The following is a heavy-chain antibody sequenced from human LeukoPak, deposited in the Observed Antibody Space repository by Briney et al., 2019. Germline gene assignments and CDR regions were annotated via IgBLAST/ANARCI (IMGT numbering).Heavy chain of an antibody. J-gene: IGHJ5*02. V-gene: IGHV4-34*01. CDR2: GNESGGT. CDR1: GGSLSSYY. D-gene: IGHD2-8*01. CDR3: AKNGQSGFSFDP. Sequence: PSETLSLTCTVSGGSLSSYYWSWIRQPPGKGLEWIGEGNESGGTKFNPSLKSRATISADTSKNQFSLKLSSVTAADTAVYYCAKNGQSGFSFDPWGQGTLVTVSS.